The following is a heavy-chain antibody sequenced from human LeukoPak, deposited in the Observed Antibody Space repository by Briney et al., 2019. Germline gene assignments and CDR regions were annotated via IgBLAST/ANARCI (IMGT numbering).Heavy chain of an antibody. V-gene: IGHV4-34*01. J-gene: IGHJ4*02. D-gene: IGHD1-20*01. CDR2: INHSGST. CDR3: ARVYNSGFDY. Sequence: SETLSLTCAVYGGSFSGYYWSWIRQPPGKGLEWIGEINHSGSTNYNPSLKSRVTISVDTSKNQFSLKLSSVTAADTAVYYCARVYNSGFDYWGQGTLVTVSS. CDR1: GGSFSGYY.